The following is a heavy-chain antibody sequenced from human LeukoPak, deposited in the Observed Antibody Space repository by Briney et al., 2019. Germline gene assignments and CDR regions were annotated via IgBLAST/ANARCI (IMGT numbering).Heavy chain of an antibody. CDR1: GGSISSYY. J-gene: IGHJ5*02. D-gene: IGHD6-13*01. CDR3: ARLLWASSSWYPNWFDP. V-gene: IGHV4-4*09. CDR2: IYTSGST. Sequence: SETLSLTCTVSGGSISSYYWSWILQPPGKGLEWIGYIYTSGSTNYNPSLKSRVTISVDTSTNQFSLKLSSVTAADTAVYYCARLLWASSSWYPNWFDPWGQGTLVTVSS.